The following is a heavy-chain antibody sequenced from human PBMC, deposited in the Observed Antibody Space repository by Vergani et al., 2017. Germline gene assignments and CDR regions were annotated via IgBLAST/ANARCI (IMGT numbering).Heavy chain of an antibody. CDR1: GFTFSTYA. Sequence: VQLVESGGGVVQPGGSLRLSCAASGFTFSTYAMTWVRQAPGKGLEWVSTISSDGGSTYYADSVKGRFTISRDNSKNTLSLQMNSPTAEDTAIYYCAGPQGTSAYYYGGFDYWGQGILVTVSS. V-gene: IGHV3-23*04. J-gene: IGHJ4*02. CDR2: ISSDGGST. D-gene: IGHD3-22*01. CDR3: AGPQGTSAYYYGGFDY.